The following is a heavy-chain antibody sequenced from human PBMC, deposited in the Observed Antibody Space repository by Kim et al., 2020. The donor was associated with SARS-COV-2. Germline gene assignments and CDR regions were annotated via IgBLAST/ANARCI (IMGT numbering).Heavy chain of an antibody. J-gene: IGHJ4*02. V-gene: IGHV3-33*01. Sequence: YADAVKGRFTSSRNKSKNALYLQMNSVRAEDTAVYYCARETQWPQRYLDYWGQGTLVTVSS. CDR3: ARETQWPQRYLDY. D-gene: IGHD6-19*01.